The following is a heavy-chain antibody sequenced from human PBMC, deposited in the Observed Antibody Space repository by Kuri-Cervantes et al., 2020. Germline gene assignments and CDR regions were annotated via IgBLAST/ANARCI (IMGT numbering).Heavy chain of an antibody. CDR1: GFTFSSYA. V-gene: IGHV3-30-3*01. CDR3: AREGNNWNQRGYFDY. CDR2: ISYDGSNK. J-gene: IGHJ4*02. Sequence: GGSLRLSCAASGFTFSSYAMHWVRQAPGKGLEWVAVISYDGSNKYYADSVKGRFTISRDNSKNTLYLQMNSLRAEDTAVYYCAREGNNWNQRGYFDYWGQGTLVTVS. D-gene: IGHD1-20*01.